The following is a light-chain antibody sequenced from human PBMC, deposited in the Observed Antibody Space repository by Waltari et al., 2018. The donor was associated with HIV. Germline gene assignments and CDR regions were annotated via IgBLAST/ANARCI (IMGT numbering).Light chain of an antibody. Sequence: EIVMTQSPATLSVSPGERATLSCRVSQSVSSNLAWYQQKPGQAPRLLIYGASTRATGIPARFSGSGSGTEFTLTISSLQSEDFAVYYCQQYNNWPQRAFGPGTKVDIK. V-gene: IGKV3-15*01. CDR2: GAS. CDR3: QQYNNWPQRA. CDR1: QSVSSN. J-gene: IGKJ3*01.